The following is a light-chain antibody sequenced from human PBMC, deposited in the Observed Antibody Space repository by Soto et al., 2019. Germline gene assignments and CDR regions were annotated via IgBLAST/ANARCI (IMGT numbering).Light chain of an antibody. CDR2: AVS. CDR1: NSDIGNYNL. CDR3: WSYTTSDMWV. V-gene: IGLV2-11*01. Sequence: QSVLTQPRSVSGSPGQSVSISCTGTNSDIGNYNLVSWYQQPPGKAPKLIISAVSRRPSGVPDHFSGSKSGNTASLTISGLQADDEADYYCWSYTTSDMWVFGGGTKLTVL. J-gene: IGLJ3*02.